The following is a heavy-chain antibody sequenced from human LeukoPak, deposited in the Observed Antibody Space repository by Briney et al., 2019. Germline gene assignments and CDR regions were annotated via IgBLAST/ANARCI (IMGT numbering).Heavy chain of an antibody. D-gene: IGHD1-1*01. CDR1: GGTFSSYA. CDR3: ARERKSVSQYMPYNYYGMDV. V-gene: IGHV1-69*13. J-gene: IGHJ6*02. Sequence: GASVKVSCKASGGTFSSYAISWVRQAPGQGLEWMGGIIPIFGTANYAQKFQGRVTITADESTSTAYMELSSLRSEDTAVYYCARERKSVSQYMPYNYYGMDVWGQGTTVTVSS. CDR2: IIPIFGTA.